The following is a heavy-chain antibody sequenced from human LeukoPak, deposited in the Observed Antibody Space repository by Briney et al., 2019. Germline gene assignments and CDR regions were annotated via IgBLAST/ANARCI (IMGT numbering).Heavy chain of an antibody. Sequence: GASVKVSCKASGYTFTSYGISWVRQAPGQGLEWMGWISAYNGNTNYAQKLQGRVTMTTDTSTSTAYMELRSLRSDDTAVYYCARRLGYCSGGSCYPGGIYYYYYYMDVWGKGTTVTVSS. D-gene: IGHD2-15*01. CDR1: GYTFTSYG. CDR3: ARRLGYCSGGSCYPGGIYYYYYYMDV. CDR2: ISAYNGNT. J-gene: IGHJ6*03. V-gene: IGHV1-18*01.